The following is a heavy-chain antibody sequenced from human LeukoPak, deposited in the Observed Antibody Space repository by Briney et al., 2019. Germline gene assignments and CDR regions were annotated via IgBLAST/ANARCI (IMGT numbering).Heavy chain of an antibody. CDR3: ARERPYCSSTSCLDHYYYYYMDV. CDR1: TGSISSGSYY. J-gene: IGHJ6*03. CDR2: IYTSGST. D-gene: IGHD2-2*01. V-gene: IGHV4-61*02. Sequence: SETLSLTCTVYTGSISSGSYYWSWIRQPTGKGLEWIGRIYTSGSTNYNPSLKSRVTISVDTSKNQFSLKLSSVTAADTAVYYCARERPYCSSTSCLDHYYYYYMDVWGKGTTVTVSS.